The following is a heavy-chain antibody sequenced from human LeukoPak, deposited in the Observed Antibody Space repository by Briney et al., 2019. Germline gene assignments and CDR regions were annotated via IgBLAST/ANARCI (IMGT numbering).Heavy chain of an antibody. CDR2: MNPNSGNT. D-gene: IGHD4-11*01. J-gene: IGHJ4*02. CDR1: GYTFTSYD. V-gene: IGHV1-8*01. Sequence: ASVKVPCKASGYTFTSYDINWVRQATGQGLEWMGWMNPNSGNTGYAQKFQGRVTMTRNTSISTAYMELSSLRSEDTAVYYCARDRPPVTNYDYWGQGTLVTVSS. CDR3: ARDRPPVTNYDY.